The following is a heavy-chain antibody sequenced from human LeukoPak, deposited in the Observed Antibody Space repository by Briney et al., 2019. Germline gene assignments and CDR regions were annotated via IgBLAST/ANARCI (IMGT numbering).Heavy chain of an antibody. D-gene: IGHD2-15*01. J-gene: IGHJ5*02. Sequence: GGSLRLSCAASGFTFSSYAMSWVRPPPGKGLEWVSAISGGGGSTYYADSVKGRFTISRDNAKNSLYLQMNSLGAEDTAVYSCARDSKLRSGGLFDPWGQGTLVTVSS. CDR1: GFTFSSYA. CDR3: ARDSKLRSGGLFDP. V-gene: IGHV3-23*01. CDR2: ISGGGGST.